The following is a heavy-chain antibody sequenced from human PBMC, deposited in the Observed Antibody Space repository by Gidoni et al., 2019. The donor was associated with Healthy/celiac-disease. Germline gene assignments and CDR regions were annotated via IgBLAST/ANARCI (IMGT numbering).Heavy chain of an antibody. CDR2: ISWNNDII. CDR3: AKGVGARNSPDY. J-gene: IGHJ4*02. V-gene: IGHV3-9*01. D-gene: IGHD3-16*01. CDR1: GLTFDDYA. Sequence: EVQLVESGGGLVQPGRSLRLSCAASGLTFDDYAMHWVRQAPGKGLEWVSGISWNNDIIGYADSVKGRFNISRDNAKNSLYLQINSLRAEDTALYYCAKGVGARNSPDYWGQGTLVTVSS.